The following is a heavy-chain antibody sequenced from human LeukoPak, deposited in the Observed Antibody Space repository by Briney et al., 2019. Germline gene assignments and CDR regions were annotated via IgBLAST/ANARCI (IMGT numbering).Heavy chain of an antibody. J-gene: IGHJ4*02. Sequence: ASVKVSCKASGSTFTSFYMHWVRQAPGQGLEWMGIIDPSGGSTSYAQKFQGRVTMTRDTSTSTAYMELSSLRSEDTAVYYCARDEGGTAVRYYFDYWGQGTLVTASS. CDR3: ARDEGGTAVRYYFDY. CDR1: GSTFTSFY. D-gene: IGHD2-21*02. V-gene: IGHV1-46*01. CDR2: IDPSGGST.